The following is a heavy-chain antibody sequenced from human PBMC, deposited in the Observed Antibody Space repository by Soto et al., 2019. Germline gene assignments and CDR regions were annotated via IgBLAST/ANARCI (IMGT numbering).Heavy chain of an antibody. CDR3: STVGGLWFGELGPMDV. CDR1: GFTFSSYA. Sequence: GGSLRLSCAASGFTFSSYAMHWVRQAPGKGLEWVAVISYDGSNKYYADSVKGRFTISRDNSKNTLYLQMNSLRAEDTAVYYCSTVGGLWFGELGPMDVWGQGTTVTVSS. V-gene: IGHV3-30-3*01. D-gene: IGHD3-10*01. CDR2: ISYDGSNK. J-gene: IGHJ6*02.